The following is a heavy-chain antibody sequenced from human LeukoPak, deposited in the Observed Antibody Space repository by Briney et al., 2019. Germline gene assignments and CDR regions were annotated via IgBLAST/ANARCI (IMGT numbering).Heavy chain of an antibody. J-gene: IGHJ4*02. CDR3: ARESGPWELLLNY. CDR1: GYTLTELS. Sequence: ASVTVSCKVSGYTLTELSMHWVRQAPGKGLEWMGGFDPEDGETIYAQKFQGRVTITRDTSASPAYMELSSLRSEDTAVYYCARESGPWELLLNYWGQGTLVTVSS. D-gene: IGHD1-26*01. V-gene: IGHV1-24*01. CDR2: FDPEDGET.